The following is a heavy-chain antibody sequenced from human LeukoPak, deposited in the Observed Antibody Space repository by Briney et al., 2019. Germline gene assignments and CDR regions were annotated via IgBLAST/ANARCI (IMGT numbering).Heavy chain of an antibody. D-gene: IGHD2-15*01. CDR2: IKQDGSEK. Sequence: GGSLRLSCAASGFTFSSYSMNWVRQAPGKGLEWVANIKQDGSEKYYVDSVKGRFTISRDNAKNSLYLQMNSLRAEDTAVYYCARDELCSGGSCYSVDYWGQGTLVTVSS. J-gene: IGHJ4*02. V-gene: IGHV3-7*01. CDR1: GFTFSSYS. CDR3: ARDELCSGGSCYSVDY.